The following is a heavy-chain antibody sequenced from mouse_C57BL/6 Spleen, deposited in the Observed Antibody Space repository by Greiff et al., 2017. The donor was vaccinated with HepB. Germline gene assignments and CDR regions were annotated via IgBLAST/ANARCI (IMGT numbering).Heavy chain of an antibody. J-gene: IGHJ4*01. V-gene: IGHV7-3*01. CDR1: GFTFTDYY. CDR2: IRNKANGYTT. Sequence: EVKLMESGGGLVQPGGSLSLSCAASGFTFTDYYMSWVRQPPGKALEWLGFIRNKANGYTTEYSASVKGRFTISRDNSHSILYLQMNALRAEDSATYYCARYRRDAMDYWGQGTSVTVSS. CDR3: ARYRRDAMDY.